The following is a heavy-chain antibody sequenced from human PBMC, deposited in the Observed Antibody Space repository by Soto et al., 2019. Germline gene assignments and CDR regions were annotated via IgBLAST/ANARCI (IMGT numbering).Heavy chain of an antibody. CDR2: IYYSGST. Sequence: PSETLSLTCTVFGGSVSSGSDYWAWIRQPPEKGLEWIGSIYYSGSTNYNPSLKSRVTISIDTSKNQFSLKSSSVTAADTAVYYCARYRFSAAWELDYWGQGTLVTVSS. D-gene: IGHD1-26*01. V-gene: IGHV4-61*01. CDR1: GGSVSSGSDY. J-gene: IGHJ4*02. CDR3: ARYRFSAAWELDY.